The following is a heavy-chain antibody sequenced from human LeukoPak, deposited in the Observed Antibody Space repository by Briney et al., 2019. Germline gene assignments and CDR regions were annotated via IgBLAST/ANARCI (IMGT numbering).Heavy chain of an antibody. Sequence: GRSLRLSCAASGFTFSSYGMHWVRQAPGKGLEWVAVISYDGSNKYYADSVKGRFTISRDNSKNTLYLQMNSLRAEDTAVYYCAKDLEPAATYYYYGMDVWGQGTTVTVS. V-gene: IGHV3-30*18. CDR2: ISYDGSNK. J-gene: IGHJ6*02. CDR1: GFTFSSYG. D-gene: IGHD2-2*01. CDR3: AKDLEPAATYYYYGMDV.